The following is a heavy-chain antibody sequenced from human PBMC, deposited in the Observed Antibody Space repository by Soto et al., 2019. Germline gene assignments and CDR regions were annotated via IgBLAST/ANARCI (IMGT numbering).Heavy chain of an antibody. J-gene: IGHJ6*03. D-gene: IGHD5-12*01. Sequence: ASVKPSWEASGYTFTSYYMHWVRQSPGQGLEWMGIINPSGGSTSYAQKFQGRVTMTRDTSTSTVYMELSSLRSEDTAVYYCASNSGYDSYYYYYYMDVWGKGTTVTVSS. CDR1: GYTFTSYY. CDR2: INPSGGST. CDR3: ASNSGYDSYYYYYYMDV. V-gene: IGHV1-46*03.